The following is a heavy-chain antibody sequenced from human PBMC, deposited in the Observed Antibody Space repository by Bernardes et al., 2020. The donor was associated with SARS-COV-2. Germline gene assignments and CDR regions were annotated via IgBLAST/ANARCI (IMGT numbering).Heavy chain of an antibody. Sequence: GGSLRLSCAASGFTASSNYMSWVRQAPGKGLEWVSVIYSGGSTYYADSVKGRFTISRDNSKNTLYLQMNSLRAEDTAVYYCASSGLYNWNYEFYWGQGTLVTVSS. V-gene: IGHV3-53*01. CDR1: GFTASSNY. CDR2: IYSGGST. J-gene: IGHJ4*02. CDR3: ASSGLYNWNYEFY. D-gene: IGHD1-7*01.